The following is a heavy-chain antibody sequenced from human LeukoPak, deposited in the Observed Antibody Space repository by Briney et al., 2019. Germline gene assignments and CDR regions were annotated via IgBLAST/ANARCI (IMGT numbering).Heavy chain of an antibody. CDR1: GGSFSGYY. J-gene: IGHJ4*02. Sequence: PSETLSLTCAVYGGSFSGYYWSWIRQPPGKGLEWIGEINHSGSTNYNPSLKSRVTISVDTSKNQFSLKLSSVTAADTAVYYCASSVVVTTRGAYDYWGQGTLVTVSS. V-gene: IGHV4-34*01. CDR3: ASSVVVTTRGAYDY. D-gene: IGHD4/OR15-4a*01. CDR2: INHSGST.